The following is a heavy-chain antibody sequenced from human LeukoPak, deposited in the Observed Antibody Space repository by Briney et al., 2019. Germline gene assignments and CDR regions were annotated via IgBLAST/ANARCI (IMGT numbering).Heavy chain of an antibody. D-gene: IGHD4-17*01. J-gene: IGHJ4*02. CDR1: GFTFSSYS. Sequence: GGSLRLSCAASGFTFSSYSMNWVRQAPGKGPGWVSSISSSSSYIYYADSVKGRFTISRDNAKNSLYLQMNSLRAEDTAVYYCAREGPYGDYFDYWGQGTLVTVSS. CDR3: AREGPYGDYFDY. V-gene: IGHV3-21*01. CDR2: ISSSSSYI.